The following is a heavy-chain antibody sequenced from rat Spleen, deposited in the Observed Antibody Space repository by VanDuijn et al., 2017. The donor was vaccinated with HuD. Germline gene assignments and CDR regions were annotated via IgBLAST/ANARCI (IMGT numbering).Heavy chain of an antibody. Sequence: EVQLVESGGGLVQPGRSLKLSCVASGFTFNNYWMTWIRQAPGKGLEWVASITNTGGSTYYPDSVKGRFTISRDNAKSTLYLQMNSLRSEDTATYYCTRGPPTTGIPPFDYWGQGVMVTVSS. CDR2: ITNTGGST. D-gene: IGHD1-9*01. CDR1: GFTFNNYW. J-gene: IGHJ2*01. CDR3: TRGPPTTGIPPFDY. V-gene: IGHV5-31*01.